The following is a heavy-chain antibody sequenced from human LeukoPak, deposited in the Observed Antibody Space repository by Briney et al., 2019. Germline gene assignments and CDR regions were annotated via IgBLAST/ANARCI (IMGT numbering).Heavy chain of an antibody. CDR3: TTGESMVGTTIHVRWAD. Sequence: GGSLRLSCAASGFTFSSSWMSWVRQAPGKGLEWVGRIKSKTAGGTTDYAAPVKGRFTISRDDSKNTLYLEMNSLKTEDTAVYYCTTGESMVGTTIHVRWADWGQGTLVTVSS. CDR2: IKSKTAGGTT. V-gene: IGHV3-15*01. D-gene: IGHD1-26*01. CDR1: GFTFSSSW. J-gene: IGHJ4*02.